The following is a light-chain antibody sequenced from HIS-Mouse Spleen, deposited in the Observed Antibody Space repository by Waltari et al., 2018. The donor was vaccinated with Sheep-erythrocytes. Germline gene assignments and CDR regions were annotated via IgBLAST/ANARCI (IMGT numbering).Light chain of an antibody. CDR3: CSYAGSYNHV. CDR2: DVS. J-gene: IGLJ1*01. CDR1: SSDVGGYNY. Sequence: QSALTQPRSVSGSHGQSVTISCPGTSSDVGGYNYVSWYQQHPGKAPKLMIYDVSKRPSGVPDRFSGSKSGNTASLTISGLQAEDEADYYCCSYAGSYNHVFATGTKVTVL. V-gene: IGLV2-11*01.